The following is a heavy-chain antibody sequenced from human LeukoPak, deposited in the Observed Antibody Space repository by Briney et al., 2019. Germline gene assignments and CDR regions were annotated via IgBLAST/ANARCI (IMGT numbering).Heavy chain of an antibody. CDR3: AKDMPKRYYYGSVLGAFDI. CDR1: GFTFDDYA. V-gene: IGHV3-9*01. D-gene: IGHD3-10*01. J-gene: IGHJ3*02. CDR2: ISWNSGSI. Sequence: GRSLRLSCAASGFTFDDYAMHWVRQAPGKGLEWVSGISWNSGSIGYADSVKGRFTISRDNAKNSLYLQMNSLRAEDTALYYCAKDMPKRYYYGSVLGAFDIWGQGTMVTVSS.